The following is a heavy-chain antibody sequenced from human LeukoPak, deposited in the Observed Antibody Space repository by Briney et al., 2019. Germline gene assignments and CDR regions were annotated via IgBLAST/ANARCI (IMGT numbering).Heavy chain of an antibody. Sequence: SETLSLTCAVSGDSFSANNYWTWVRQPPGKGLEWIGEIYRSGATNYNPSLKSRVTVSQDKSKNQFSLKLNSVTAADTAIYYCARNSGYSDLNYWGQGVLVTVSS. V-gene: IGHV4-4*02. CDR3: ARNSGYSDLNY. CDR2: IYRSGAT. CDR1: GDSFSANNY. J-gene: IGHJ4*02. D-gene: IGHD3-22*01.